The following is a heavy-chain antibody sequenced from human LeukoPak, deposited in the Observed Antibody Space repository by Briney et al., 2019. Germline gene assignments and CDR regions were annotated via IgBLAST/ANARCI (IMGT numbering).Heavy chain of an antibody. CDR3: VGFDY. V-gene: IGHV3-23*01. J-gene: IGHJ4*02. CDR2: ISGGGGST. Sequence: PGGSLRLSCAASGFIFSNYAMSWVRQASGKGLEWVSAISGGGGSTYYADSVKGRFTISRDNSKNTLFLQMNTLRAEDTAVYYCVGFDYWGQGTLVTVSS. CDR1: GFIFSNYA.